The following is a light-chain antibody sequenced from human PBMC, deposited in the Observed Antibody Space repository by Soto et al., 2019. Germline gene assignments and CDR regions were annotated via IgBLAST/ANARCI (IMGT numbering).Light chain of an antibody. CDR1: QSVSGSY. J-gene: IGKJ1*01. CDR3: QQYGSSPTWT. Sequence: IVLTQSPGTLYLSPGERATLSCRARQSVSGSYLAWYQQKPGQAPRLLIYGASSRATGIPDRFSGSGSGTDFTLPISRLEPDDVAVYYCQQYGSSPTWTFGQGTKVE. CDR2: GAS. V-gene: IGKV3-20*01.